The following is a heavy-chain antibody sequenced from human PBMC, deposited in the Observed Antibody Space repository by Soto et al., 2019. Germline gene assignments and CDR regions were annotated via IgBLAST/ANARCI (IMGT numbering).Heavy chain of an antibody. CDR3: ARSWEYQLLLPGY. V-gene: IGHV1-46*03. Sequence: ASVKVSCKASGYTFTSYAMRWVRQAPGQRLEWMGRINTSGGSTSYAQKFQGRVTMTRDTSTSTVYMELSSLRSEDTAVYYCARSWEYQLLLPGYWGQGTLVTVSS. CDR1: GYTFTSYA. J-gene: IGHJ4*02. D-gene: IGHD2-2*01. CDR2: INTSGGST.